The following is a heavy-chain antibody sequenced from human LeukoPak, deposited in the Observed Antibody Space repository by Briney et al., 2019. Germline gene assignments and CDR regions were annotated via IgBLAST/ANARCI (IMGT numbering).Heavy chain of an antibody. Sequence: SETLSLTCTVSGGSISSSSYYWGWIRQPPGKGLERIGSIYYSGSTYYNPSLKSRVTISVDTSKNQFSLKLSSVTAADTAVYYCARQRRSLLSPFDYWGQGTLVTVSS. CDR2: IYYSGST. D-gene: IGHD3-16*02. CDR1: GGSISSSSYY. J-gene: IGHJ4*02. V-gene: IGHV4-39*01. CDR3: ARQRRSLLSPFDY.